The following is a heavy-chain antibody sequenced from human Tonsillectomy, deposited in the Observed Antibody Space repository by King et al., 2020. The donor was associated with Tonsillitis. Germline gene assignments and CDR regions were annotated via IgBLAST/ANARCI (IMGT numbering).Heavy chain of an antibody. CDR2: INPNSGGT. D-gene: IGHD3-22*01. J-gene: IGHJ4*02. CDR3: ARGYDSSPFDY. Sequence: VQLVQSGAEVKKPGASVKVSCKASGYTFTGYYMHWVRQAPGQGLEWMGWINPNSGGTNYAQTFQGRVTMTRDTSISTAYMELSRLRSDDTAVYYCARGYDSSPFDYWGQGTLVTVSS. V-gene: IGHV1-2*02. CDR1: GYTFTGYY.